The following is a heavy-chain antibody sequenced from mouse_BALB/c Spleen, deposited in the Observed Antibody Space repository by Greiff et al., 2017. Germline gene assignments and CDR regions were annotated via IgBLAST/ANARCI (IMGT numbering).Heavy chain of an antibody. CDR3: ARANSYRYYAMDY. Sequence: EVKLEESGPGLVKPSQSLSLTCSVTGYSITSGYYWNWIRQFPGNKLEWMGYISYDGSNNYNPSLKNRISITRDTSKNQFFLKLNSVTTEDTATYYCARANSYRYYAMDYWGQGTSVTVSS. V-gene: IGHV3-6*02. D-gene: IGHD2-14*01. CDR1: GYSITSGYY. J-gene: IGHJ4*01. CDR2: ISYDGSN.